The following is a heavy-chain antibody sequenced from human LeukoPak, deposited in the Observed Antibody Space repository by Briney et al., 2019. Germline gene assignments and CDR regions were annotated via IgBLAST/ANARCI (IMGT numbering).Heavy chain of an antibody. Sequence: GGSLRLSCAASGFIFDDHGMSWVRQVPGKGLEWVSGITWNGGSSGYGDSVKGRFTVSRDNAKNSLYLQMNSLRAEDTALYYCARGTDAFDIWGQGTMVIVSS. J-gene: IGHJ3*02. CDR1: GFIFDDHG. CDR3: ARGTDAFDI. V-gene: IGHV3-20*04. CDR2: ITWNGGSS. D-gene: IGHD1-1*01.